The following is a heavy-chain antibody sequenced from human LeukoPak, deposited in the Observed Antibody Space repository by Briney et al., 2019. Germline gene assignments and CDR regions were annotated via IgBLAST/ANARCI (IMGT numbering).Heavy chain of an antibody. CDR2: ISGSGGST. D-gene: IGHD6-19*01. V-gene: IGHV3-23*01. CDR3: ARLSYNSGWYNYYYYYYMDV. CDR1: GFTFSSYA. Sequence: PGGSLRLSCAASGFTFSSYAMSWVRQAPGKGLEWVSAISGSGGSTYYADSVKGRFTISRDNSKNTLYLQMNSLRAEDTAVYYCARLSYNSGWYNYYYYYYMDVWGKGTTVTISS. J-gene: IGHJ6*03.